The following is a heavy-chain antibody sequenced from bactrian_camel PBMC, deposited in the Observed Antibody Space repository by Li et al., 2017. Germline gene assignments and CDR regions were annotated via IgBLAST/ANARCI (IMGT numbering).Heavy chain of an antibody. D-gene: IGHD5*01. CDR1: GFTFSSYD. Sequence: VQLVESGGGSVQAGGSLRISCAASGFTFSSYDMSWVRQAPGKGLEWVSGIHRGGGTTDYVPSLKGRFTISRDNAKNTLYLQMNSLKTEDTAVYYCAIGLSADFGLGLGTQVTVS. V-gene: IGHV3S40*01. J-gene: IGHJ4*01. CDR2: IHRGGGTT.